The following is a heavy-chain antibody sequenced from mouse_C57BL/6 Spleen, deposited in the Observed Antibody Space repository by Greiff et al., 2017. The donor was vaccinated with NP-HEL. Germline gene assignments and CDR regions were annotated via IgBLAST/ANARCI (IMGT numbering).Heavy chain of an antibody. Sequence: EVMLVESGGGLVKPGGSLKLSCAASGFTFSSYAMSWVRQTPEKRLEWVATISDGGSYTYYPDNVKGRFTISRDNAKNNLYLQMSHLKSEDTAMYYCAREDDYDVGYYFDYWGQGTTLTVSS. CDR2: ISDGGSYT. J-gene: IGHJ2*01. CDR1: GFTFSSYA. V-gene: IGHV5-4*01. CDR3: AREDDYDVGYYFDY. D-gene: IGHD2-4*01.